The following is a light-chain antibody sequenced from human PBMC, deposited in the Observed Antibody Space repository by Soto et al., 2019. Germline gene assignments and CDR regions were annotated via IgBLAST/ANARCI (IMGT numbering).Light chain of an antibody. CDR2: DVS. J-gene: IGLJ1*01. V-gene: IGLV2-14*03. CDR3: SSYTTSARV. Sequence: QSALTQPASVSGSPGQSITISCTGTSSDVGGYNYVSWYQHHSGKAPKLMIFDVSDRPSGVSDRFSGSKSGNTASLTISGLQAEDDADYYCSSYTTSARVFGTGTKVTVL. CDR1: SSDVGGYNY.